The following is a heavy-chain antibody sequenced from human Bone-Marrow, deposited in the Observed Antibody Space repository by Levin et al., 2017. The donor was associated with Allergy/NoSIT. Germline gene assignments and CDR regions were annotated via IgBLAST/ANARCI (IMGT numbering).Heavy chain of an antibody. CDR3: AREIVGPTGGIDH. CDR2: ISPGDGST. J-gene: IGHJ4*02. D-gene: IGHD1-26*01. CDR1: GYTFSNYL. V-gene: IGHV1-46*01. Sequence: GESLKISCEASGYTFSNYLIHWVRQAPGQGLEWMGMISPGDGSTTYAQNFQGRLTMTKDTSTSTVHMDLSSLRSDDTAEYYCAREIVGPTGGIDHWGRGTLVTVSS.